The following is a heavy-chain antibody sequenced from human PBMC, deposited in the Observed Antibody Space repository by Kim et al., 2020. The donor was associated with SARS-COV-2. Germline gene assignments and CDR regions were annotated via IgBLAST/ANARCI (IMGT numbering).Heavy chain of an antibody. J-gene: IGHJ6*01. CDR3: AGDQGIYCSSTSCRYGMDV. CDR2: INAGNGNT. Sequence: ASVKVSCKASGYTFTSYAMHWVRQAPGQRLEWMGWINAGNGNTKYSQKFQGRVTITRDTSASTAYMELSSLRSEDTAVYYCAGDQGIYCSSTSCRYGMDVWGQGATVTVST. CDR1: GYTFTSYA. V-gene: IGHV1-3*01. D-gene: IGHD2-2*01.